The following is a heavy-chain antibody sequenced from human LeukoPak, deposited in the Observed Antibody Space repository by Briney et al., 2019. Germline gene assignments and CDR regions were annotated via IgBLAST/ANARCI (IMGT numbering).Heavy chain of an antibody. V-gene: IGHV1-69*05. CDR2: IIPIFGTA. D-gene: IGHD2-15*01. CDR1: GGTFSSYA. CDR3: ARVGDCSGCSCYARRNYYMDV. Sequence: ASVKVSCKASGGTFSSYAISWVRQAPGQGLEWMGGIIPIFGTANYAQKFQGRVTITTDESTSTAYMELSSLRSEDTAGYYCARVGDCSGCSCYARRNYYMDVWGKGTTVTVSS. J-gene: IGHJ6*03.